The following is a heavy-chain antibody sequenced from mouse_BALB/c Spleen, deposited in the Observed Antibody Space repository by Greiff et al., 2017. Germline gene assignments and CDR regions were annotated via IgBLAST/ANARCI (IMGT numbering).Heavy chain of an antibody. Sequence: QVQLQQPGAELVKPGASVKLSCKASGYTFTSYWMHWVKQRPGQGLEWIGEINPSNGRTNYNEKFKSKATLTVDKSSSTAYMQLSSLTSEDSAVYYCARNYRYEDYAMHYWGQGTSVTVSS. D-gene: IGHD2-14*01. CDR1: GYTFTSYW. CDR2: INPSNGRT. V-gene: IGHV1S81*02. J-gene: IGHJ4*01. CDR3: ARNYRYEDYAMHY.